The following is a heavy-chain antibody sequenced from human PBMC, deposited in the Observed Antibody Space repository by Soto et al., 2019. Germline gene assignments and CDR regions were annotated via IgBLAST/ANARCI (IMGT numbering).Heavy chain of an antibody. CDR2: LHHSGDT. CDR3: AKGGDTVITRRATMDV. Sequence: SETLSLTCTVSGGFVSSYYWTWIRQPPGKGLEWIAYLHHSGDTNYNPSLESRVTISVDTSKNQFSLKLTSVTAVDTAVYYCAKGGDTVITRRATMDVWGQGTTVTVSS. D-gene: IGHD4-17*01. CDR1: GGFVSSYY. V-gene: IGHV4-59*02. J-gene: IGHJ6*02.